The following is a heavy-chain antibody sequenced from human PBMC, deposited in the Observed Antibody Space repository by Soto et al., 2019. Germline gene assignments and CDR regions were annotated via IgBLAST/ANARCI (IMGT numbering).Heavy chain of an antibody. CDR2: VHSDGTTT. V-gene: IGHV3-74*01. Sequence: EVQLVESGGGLVQPGASLRLSCAASGFTFDYYWMHWVRQAPGKGLVWVSRVHSDGTTTTYADSVKGRFTISRDNARNTVSLQMSSLRPEDTAIYYCARGDRGGFDLWGHGTVVTVSS. J-gene: IGHJ3*01. CDR1: GFTFDYYW. CDR3: ARGDRGGFDL. D-gene: IGHD3-10*01.